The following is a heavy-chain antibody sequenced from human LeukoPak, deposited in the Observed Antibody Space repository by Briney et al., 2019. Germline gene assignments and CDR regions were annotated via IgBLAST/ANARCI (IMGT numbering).Heavy chain of an antibody. V-gene: IGHV4-61*08. CDR3: ARVPYSNYFDF. CDR2: IHYSGST. J-gene: IGHJ4*02. D-gene: IGHD4-11*01. Sequence: PSETLSLTCTVSGGSISSGGYYWSWIRQPPGTGLEWIGYIHYSGSTTYNPSLKSRVTISVDTSKNQFSLKLSSVTAADTAVYYCARVPYSNYFDFWGQGTLVTVSS. CDR1: GGSISSGGYY.